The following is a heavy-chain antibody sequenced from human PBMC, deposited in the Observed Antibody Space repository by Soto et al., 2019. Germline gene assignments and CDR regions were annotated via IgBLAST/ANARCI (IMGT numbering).Heavy chain of an antibody. CDR2: IYWNDDK. CDR3: AHSYDNSGSPWYFDW. J-gene: IGHJ4*02. V-gene: IGHV2-5*01. Sequence: GSGPTLVNPTQTLTLTCTFSGFSLSTSGVSVAWIRQPPGKALEWLALIYWNDDKDYSPSLRSRLTVTKDTSKNQVVLTMTNMDPVDTATYYCAHSYDNSGSPWYFDWWGPGTLVTVSS. D-gene: IGHD3-22*01. CDR1: GFSLSTSGVS.